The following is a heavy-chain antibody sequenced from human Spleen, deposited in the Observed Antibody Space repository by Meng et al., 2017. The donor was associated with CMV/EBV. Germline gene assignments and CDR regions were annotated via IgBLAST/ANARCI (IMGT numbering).Heavy chain of an antibody. CDR2: ISYDGSNK. V-gene: IGHV3-30-3*01. CDR3: AGILAAPAIDY. CDR1: GFTFSSYA. D-gene: IGHD2-15*01. Sequence: GESLKISCAASGFTFSSYAMHWVRQAPGKGLEWVAVISYDGSNKYYADSVKGRFTISRDNSKNTLYLQMNSLRAEDTAVYYCAGILAAPAIDYWGQGTLVTVSS. J-gene: IGHJ4*02.